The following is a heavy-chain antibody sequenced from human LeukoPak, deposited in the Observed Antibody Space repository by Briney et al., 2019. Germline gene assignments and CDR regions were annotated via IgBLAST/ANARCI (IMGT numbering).Heavy chain of an antibody. J-gene: IGHJ4*02. CDR1: GFPFSSYW. V-gene: IGHV3-7*03. CDR3: AKTDLLNY. CDR2: INQDGAEK. Sequence: SGGSLRLSCAASGFPFSSYWMTWVRQAPGKGLEWVANINQDGAEKYYVESVKGRFTISRDNSKNTLYLQMNSLRAEDTAVYYCAKTDLLNYWGQGTLVTVSS.